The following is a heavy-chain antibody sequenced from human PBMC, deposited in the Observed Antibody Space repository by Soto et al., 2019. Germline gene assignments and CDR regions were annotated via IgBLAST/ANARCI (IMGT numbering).Heavy chain of an antibody. J-gene: IGHJ4*02. CDR2: IIPIFGTA. D-gene: IGHD3-3*01. Sequence: SVKVSCKASGGTFSSYAISWVRQAPGQGLEWMGGIIPIFGTANYAQKFQGRVTITADESTSTAYMELSSLRSEDTAVYYCARGLVLRFLEWLSPFDYWGQGXLVTVYS. CDR1: GGTFSSYA. CDR3: ARGLVLRFLEWLSPFDY. V-gene: IGHV1-69*13.